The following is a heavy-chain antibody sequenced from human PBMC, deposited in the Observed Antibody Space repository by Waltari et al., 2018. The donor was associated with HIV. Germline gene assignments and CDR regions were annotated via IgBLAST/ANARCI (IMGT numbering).Heavy chain of an antibody. CDR3: ARESSGEFDL. D-gene: IGHD3-10*01. V-gene: IGHV1-69*12. J-gene: IGHJ5*02. CDR2: IKPPFGAA. CDR1: RLTLTSYV. Sequence: QVHIMQSGAEVKKPGASVKISCRASRLTLTSYVLSWVRQAPGQGLEWMGGIKPPFGAANYPQKFQGRVTITADDFTSTVYMELTGLTSEDTAVYFCARESSGEFDLWGQGTPVTVSS.